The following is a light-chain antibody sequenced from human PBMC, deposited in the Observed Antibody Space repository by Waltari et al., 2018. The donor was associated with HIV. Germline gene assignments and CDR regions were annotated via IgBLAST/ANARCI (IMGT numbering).Light chain of an antibody. V-gene: IGLV1-47*01. CDR2: INN. J-gene: IGLJ2*01. Sequence: QSVLTQPPSASGTPGQSVTISCSGSSPNVGNNYVYWYQQLPGTAPKLLISINNQRPSGVPDRFSASKSGTSASLAISGLRSEDEADYYCAALDDSLIDQVVFGGGTKLTVL. CDR1: SPNVGNNY. CDR3: AALDDSLIDQVV.